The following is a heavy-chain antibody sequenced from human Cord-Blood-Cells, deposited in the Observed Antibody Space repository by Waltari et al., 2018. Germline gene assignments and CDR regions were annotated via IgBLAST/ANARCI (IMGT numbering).Heavy chain of an antibody. V-gene: IGHV3-33*01. CDR2: IWYDGSNK. Sequence: QVQLVESGGGVVQPGWSLRLSCAASGFTFITYGMHWVRQAPGKGLEWVAVIWYDGSNKYYADSVKGRFTISRDNSKNTLYLQMNSLRAEDTAVYYCARDSTGDFDIWGQGTMVTVSS. CDR3: ARDSTGDFDI. J-gene: IGHJ3*02. CDR1: GFTFITYG.